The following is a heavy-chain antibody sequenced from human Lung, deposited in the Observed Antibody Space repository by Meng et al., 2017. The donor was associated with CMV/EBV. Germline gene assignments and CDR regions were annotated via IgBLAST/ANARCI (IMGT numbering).Heavy chain of an antibody. CDR2: IYSDGTST. V-gene: IGHV3-74*01. CDR3: ARALAVAGTGGHY. CDR1: GFTFSTYW. D-gene: IGHD6-19*01. Sequence: AGSGFTFSTYWMHWVRQDPGKGLVWVSRIYSDGTSTSYADSVKGRFTISRDNAKDTLYLQMNTLRAEDTAVYYCARALAVAGTGGHYWGQGTLVTVSS. J-gene: IGHJ4*02.